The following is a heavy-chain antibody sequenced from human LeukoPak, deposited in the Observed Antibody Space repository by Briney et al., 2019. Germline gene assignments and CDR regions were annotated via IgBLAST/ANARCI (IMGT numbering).Heavy chain of an antibody. Sequence: GGSLRLSCAASGFTFSSYAMSWVRQAPGKGLEWVSAISGSGGSTYYADSVKGRFTISRDNSKNTLYLQMNSLRAEDTAVYYCAKDISAAGTYTLFDYWGQGTLVTVSS. CDR3: AKDISAAGTYTLFDY. J-gene: IGHJ4*02. CDR2: ISGSGGST. CDR1: GFTFSSYA. D-gene: IGHD6-13*01. V-gene: IGHV3-23*01.